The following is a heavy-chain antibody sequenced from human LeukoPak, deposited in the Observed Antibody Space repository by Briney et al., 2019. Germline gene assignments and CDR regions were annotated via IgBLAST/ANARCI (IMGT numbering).Heavy chain of an antibody. CDR2: INTNTGNP. CDR3: ARRVRGVMEGEVRHYFDL. Sequence: ASVKVSCKASGYTFTGYYMHWARQAPGQGLEWMGWINTNTGNPTYGQGFAGRFVFSLDTSVSTAYLQISSLKAEDTAVYYCARRVRGVMEGEVRHYFDLWGQGTLVTVSS. CDR1: GYTFTGYY. J-gene: IGHJ4*02. V-gene: IGHV7-4-1*02. D-gene: IGHD3-10*01.